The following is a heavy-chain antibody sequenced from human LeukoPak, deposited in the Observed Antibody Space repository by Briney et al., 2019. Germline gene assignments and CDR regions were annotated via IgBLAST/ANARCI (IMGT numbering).Heavy chain of an antibody. CDR3: RGPTQQWRYSGTDV. CDR1: GFTFDDHA. CDR2: IRSKAYGGTT. J-gene: IGHJ6*02. D-gene: IGHD5-18*01. V-gene: IGHV3-49*04. Sequence: PGGSLRLSCTASGFTFDDHAMSWVRQAPGKGLEWLGFIRSKAYGGTTEYAASAKGRFTISRDDSKSIAYLQMNSLTTEDTAVYCSRGPTQQWRYSGTDVWGQGTTVIVSS.